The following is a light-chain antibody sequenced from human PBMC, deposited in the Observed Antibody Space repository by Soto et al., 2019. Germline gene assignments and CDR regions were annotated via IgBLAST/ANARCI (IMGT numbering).Light chain of an antibody. CDR3: ASYAGGNQV. CDR1: SSDVGGYNL. Sequence: QSVLTQPPSASGSPGQSVTISYTGTSSDVGGYNLVSWYQHHPGKAPKLIIYEVTKRPSGVPDRFSGSKSGNTASLTVSGLLAEDECDYYCASYAGGNQVFGTGTKVT. V-gene: IGLV2-8*01. J-gene: IGLJ1*01. CDR2: EVT.